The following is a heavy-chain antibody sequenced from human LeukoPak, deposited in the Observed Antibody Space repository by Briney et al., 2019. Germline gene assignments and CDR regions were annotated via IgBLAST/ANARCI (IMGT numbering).Heavy chain of an antibody. CDR2: ISAYNGNT. CDR3: ARGQYVLLWFGDDMGAFDI. D-gene: IGHD3-10*01. Sequence: ASVKVSCKASGYTFTSYGISWVRQAPGQGLEWMGWISAYNGNTNYAQKLQGSVTMTTDTSTSTAYMELRSLRSDDTAVYYCARGQYVLLWFGDDMGAFDIWGQGTMVTVSS. J-gene: IGHJ3*02. V-gene: IGHV1-18*01. CDR1: GYTFTSYG.